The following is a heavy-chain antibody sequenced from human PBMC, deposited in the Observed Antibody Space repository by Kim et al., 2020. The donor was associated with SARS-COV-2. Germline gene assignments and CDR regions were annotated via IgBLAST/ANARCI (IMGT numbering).Heavy chain of an antibody. CDR3: ASALGH. J-gene: IGHJ4*02. V-gene: IGHV4-4*07. CDR1: GDSLSSDY. CDR2: IYTSGRT. Sequence: SETLSLTCTVSGDSLSSDYWSWNRQPAGKGLEWIGRIYTSGRTNYNPSLQSRVTMSVDMSKNQFSLKLSSVTAADTAVYYCASALGHWGTGTLVTVSS.